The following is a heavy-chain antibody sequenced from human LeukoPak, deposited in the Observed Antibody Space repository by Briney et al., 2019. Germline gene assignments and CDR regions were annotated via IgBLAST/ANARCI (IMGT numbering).Heavy chain of an antibody. V-gene: IGHV3-53*01. Sequence: GGSLRLSCAASGFTVSLSYMSWVRQAPGRGLEWVSMIHSAGSTYYADSVRGRFTISRDNSYATLFLQMNSLKADDTAVYFCARVTRSVNYYFDYWGQGTLVTVSS. CDR3: ARVTRSVNYYFDY. D-gene: IGHD1-1*01. J-gene: IGHJ4*02. CDR2: IHSAGST. CDR1: GFTVSLSY.